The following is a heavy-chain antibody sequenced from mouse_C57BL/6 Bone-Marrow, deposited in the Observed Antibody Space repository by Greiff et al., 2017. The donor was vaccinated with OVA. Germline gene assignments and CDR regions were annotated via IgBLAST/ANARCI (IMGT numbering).Heavy chain of an antibody. CDR1: GFTFSDYY. CDR2: ISNGGGST. V-gene: IGHV5-12*01. CDR3: ARDSLGMDY. Sequence: EVMLVESGGGLVQPGGSLKLSCAASGFTFSDYYMYWVRQTPEKRLEWVAYISNGGGSTYYPDTVKGRFTISRDNAKNTLYLQMSRLKSEDTAMYYCARDSLGMDYWGQGTSVTVSS. D-gene: IGHD4-1*01. J-gene: IGHJ4*01.